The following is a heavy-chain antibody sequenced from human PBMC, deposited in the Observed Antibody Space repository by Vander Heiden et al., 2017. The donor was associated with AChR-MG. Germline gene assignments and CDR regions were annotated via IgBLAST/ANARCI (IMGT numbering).Heavy chain of an antibody. CDR2: MNPSSRNP. Sequence: QVQLVQSGAEVKKPGASVKVSCRASGYTFTSYNLHWVRPAPGQGLEWVGIMNPSSRNPSYSQKFRGRITMTRDTSTSTVYMELSSLRSEDTAVYYCASETYCRGGSCHSRRLGYWGQGTLVSVSS. D-gene: IGHD2-15*01. CDR1: GYTFTSYN. CDR3: ASETYCRGGSCHSRRLGY. J-gene: IGHJ4*02. V-gene: IGHV1-46*01.